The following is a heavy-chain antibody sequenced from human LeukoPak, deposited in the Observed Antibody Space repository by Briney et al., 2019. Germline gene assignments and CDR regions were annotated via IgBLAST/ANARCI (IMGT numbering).Heavy chain of an antibody. CDR1: GASISSYY. J-gene: IGHJ4*02. V-gene: IGHV4-59*01. CDR2: IYYSGSI. Sequence: PSETLSLTCTVSGASISSYYWSWIRQPPGKGPEWIGDIYYSGSIKYNPSLKSRVTMSVDTSKNQFSLKLSSVTAADTAIYYCARENPSGYYNRPIDYWGQGTLVTVSS. CDR3: ARENPSGYYNRPIDY. D-gene: IGHD3-22*01.